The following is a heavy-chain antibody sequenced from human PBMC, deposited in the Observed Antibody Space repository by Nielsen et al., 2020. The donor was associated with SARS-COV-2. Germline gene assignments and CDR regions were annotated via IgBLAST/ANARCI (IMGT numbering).Heavy chain of an antibody. Sequence: GGSLRLSCAASGFTFDTYAMNWVRQAPGKGLEWVSYISASSLNIRYAASVEGRFTISRDNAKNLLYLQMGSLRADDTAVYFCKSEGNWGQGTLVTVSS. V-gene: IGHV3-48*01. CDR1: GFTFDTYA. CDR2: ISASSLNI. J-gene: IGHJ4*02. CDR3: KSEGN.